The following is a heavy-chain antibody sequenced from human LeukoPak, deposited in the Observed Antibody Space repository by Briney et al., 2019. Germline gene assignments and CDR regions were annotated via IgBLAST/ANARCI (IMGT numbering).Heavy chain of an antibody. V-gene: IGHV2-5*02. Sequence: SGPTLIHSSPALTLTFTCSWIPLRHSGVGVGWIRQPPGKALEWLALIYWDDDKRYSPSLRSRLTITKDTSKNQVVLTMTNIDPVDTATYYCAHRFLGTGYCSACYTTYWGQGSLVTVSS. D-gene: IGHD2-15*01. CDR1: WIPLRHSGVG. J-gene: IGHJ4*02. CDR3: AHRFLGTGYCSACYTTY. CDR2: IYWDDDK.